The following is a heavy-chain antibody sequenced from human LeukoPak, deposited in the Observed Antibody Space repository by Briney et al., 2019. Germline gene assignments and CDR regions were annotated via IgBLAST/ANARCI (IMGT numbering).Heavy chain of an antibody. CDR1: GFTFSSYG. V-gene: IGHV3-30*18. D-gene: IGHD3-10*01. Sequence: PGGSLRLSCAASGFTFSSYGMHWVRQAPGKGLEWVAVISYDGSNKYYADSVKGRFTISRDNSKNTLYLQMNSLRAEDTAVYYCAKDSPYGSGTSGAFDIWGQGTMVTVSS. J-gene: IGHJ3*02. CDR2: ISYDGSNK. CDR3: AKDSPYGSGTSGAFDI.